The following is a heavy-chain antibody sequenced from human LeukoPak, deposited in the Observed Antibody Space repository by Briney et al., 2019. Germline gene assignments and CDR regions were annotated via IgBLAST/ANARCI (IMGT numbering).Heavy chain of an antibody. CDR2: IKQDGSQK. CDR3: ARLSFHSFDY. CDR1: GFTFSTSA. J-gene: IGHJ4*02. Sequence: PGGSLRLSCVVSGFTFSTSAMSWVRQAPGKGLEWVAHIKQDGSQKHDVDSAKGRFTFSRDNSKNSMFLQMNSLRAEDTAVYYCARLSFHSFDYWGQGTLVTVSS. V-gene: IGHV3-7*01.